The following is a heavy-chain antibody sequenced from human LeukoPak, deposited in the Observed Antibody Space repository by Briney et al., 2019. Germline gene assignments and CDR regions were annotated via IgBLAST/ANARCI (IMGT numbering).Heavy chain of an antibody. CDR2: FSGSGGST. Sequence: GGPLRLSCAASGFTFSSYAMSWLPQAPGKGLEGVSVFSGSGGSTYYADSVKGRFTISRDNSKNTLYLQMNSLRAEDTAVYYCAKNGIAAFHWFDPWGQGTLVTVSS. CDR1: GFTFSSYA. CDR3: AKNGIAAFHWFDP. D-gene: IGHD6-13*01. J-gene: IGHJ5*02. V-gene: IGHV3-23*01.